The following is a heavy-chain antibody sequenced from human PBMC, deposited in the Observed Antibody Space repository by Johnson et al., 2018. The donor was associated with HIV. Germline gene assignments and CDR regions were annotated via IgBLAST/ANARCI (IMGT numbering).Heavy chain of an antibody. D-gene: IGHD5-18*01. CDR2: IKQDGSEK. J-gene: IGHJ3*01. CDR1: GFTFSSYW. CDR3: ARGQEYSYGGDSHEAFDV. V-gene: IGHV3-7*04. Sequence: VQLVESGGGLVQPGGSLRLSCAASGFTFSSYWMSWVRQAPGKGLEWVANIKQDGSEKYYVDSVKGRFTISRDNAKNSLYLQMNSLRAEDTAVYYFARGQEYSYGGDSHEAFDVWGLGAMVTVSS.